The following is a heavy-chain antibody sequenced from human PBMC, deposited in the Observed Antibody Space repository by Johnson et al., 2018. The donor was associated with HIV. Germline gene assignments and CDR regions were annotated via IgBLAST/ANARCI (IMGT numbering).Heavy chain of an antibody. Sequence: VQLVESGGGVVQPGRSLRLSCAASGFTFSSYAMHWVRQAPGKGLEWVSAISGSGGSTYYADSVKGRFTISRDNSKNTLYLQMNSLRAEDTAVYYCARSFRTIAARPDAFDIWGQGTMVTVSS. D-gene: IGHD6-6*01. J-gene: IGHJ3*02. V-gene: IGHV3-23*04. CDR2: ISGSGGST. CDR1: GFTFSSYA. CDR3: ARSFRTIAARPDAFDI.